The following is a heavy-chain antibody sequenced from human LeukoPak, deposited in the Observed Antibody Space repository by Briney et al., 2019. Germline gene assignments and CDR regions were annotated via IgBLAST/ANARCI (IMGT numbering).Heavy chain of an antibody. CDR1: GSIXXXDXX. D-gene: IGHD6-19*01. J-gene: IGHJ3*02. CDR2: IYYSGST. CDR3: ARDSSGWPRDAFDI. Sequence: GSIXXXDXXXRWXRQXPGXXXXXVGYIYYSGSTYYNPSLKSRVTISVDTSKNQFSLKLSSVTAADTAVYYCARDSSGWPRDAFDIWGQGTMVTVSS. V-gene: IGHV4-30-4*08.